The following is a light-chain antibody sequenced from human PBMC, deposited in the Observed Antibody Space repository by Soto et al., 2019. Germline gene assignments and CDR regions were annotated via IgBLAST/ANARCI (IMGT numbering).Light chain of an antibody. J-gene: IGLJ1*01. CDR3: ISYTDTHTNV. CDR2: DLT. CDR1: SSDVGGYNF. Sequence: QSALTQPASVSGSPGQSITISCTGTSSDVGGYNFVSWYQHHPAKAPKLMIYDLTYRPSGVSNRFSGSQSGNTAYLTISGLQAEDEADYYCISYTDTHTNVFGTGAKVTVL. V-gene: IGLV2-14*03.